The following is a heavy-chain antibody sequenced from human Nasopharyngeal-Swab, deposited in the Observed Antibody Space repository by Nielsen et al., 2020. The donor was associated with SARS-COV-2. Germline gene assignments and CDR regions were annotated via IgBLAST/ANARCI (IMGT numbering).Heavy chain of an antibody. V-gene: IGHV2-5*02. CDR2: IYWDDDR. Sequence: SGPMLVKPAQTLTLTCSFSGFSLTTDGVGVAWLRQPPGKALEWLAIIYWDDDRHYSPSLRSRLSIAKDTSKNQVVLTMTDVDPVDTATYYCARRSVVPSPHHAFDIWGQGTLVTVSS. CDR3: ARRSVVPSPHHAFDI. CDR1: GFSLTTDGVG. J-gene: IGHJ3*02. D-gene: IGHD3-22*01.